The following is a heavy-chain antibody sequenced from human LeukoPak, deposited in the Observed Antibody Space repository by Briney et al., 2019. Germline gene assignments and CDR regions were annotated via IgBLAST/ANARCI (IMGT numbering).Heavy chain of an antibody. D-gene: IGHD2-8*01. J-gene: IGHJ4*02. CDR1: GGSFSGYY. CDR2: INHGGST. CDR3: ARSPVDCTNGVCYHDY. V-gene: IGHV4-34*01. Sequence: SETLSLTWAVYGGSFSGYYWSWIRQPPGKGLEWIGEINHGGSTNYNPSLKSRVTISVDTSKNQFSLKLSSVTAADTAVYYCARSPVDCTNGVCYHDYWGQGTLVTVSS.